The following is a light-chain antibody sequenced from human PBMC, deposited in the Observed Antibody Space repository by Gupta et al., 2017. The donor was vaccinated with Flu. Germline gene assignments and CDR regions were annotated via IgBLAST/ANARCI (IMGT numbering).Light chain of an antibody. J-gene: IGLJ3*02. Sequence: SVTISCTGTFSVVGAYNYVSWYQQHPGKAPKLMISDVTKRPSGVPERFSGSKSGNTASLTISGLQAVDEADYYCCSYATTYTWVFGGGTKLTVL. CDR2: DVT. V-gene: IGLV2-11*03. CDR1: FSVVGAYNY. CDR3: CSYATTYTWV.